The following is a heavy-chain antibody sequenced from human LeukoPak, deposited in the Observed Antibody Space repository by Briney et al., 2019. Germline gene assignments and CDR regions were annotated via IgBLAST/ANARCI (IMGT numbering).Heavy chain of an antibody. J-gene: IGHJ4*02. CDR1: GGSISSSSYY. D-gene: IGHD3-3*01. V-gene: IGHV4-39*07. Sequence: SEPLSLTCTVSGGSISSSSYYWGWIRQPPGKGLEWIGSIYYSGSTYYNPSLKSRVTISVDTSKNQFSLKLSSVTAADTAVYYCARGGTIFGVVLDYFDYWGQGTLVTVSS. CDR2: IYYSGST. CDR3: ARGGTIFGVVLDYFDY.